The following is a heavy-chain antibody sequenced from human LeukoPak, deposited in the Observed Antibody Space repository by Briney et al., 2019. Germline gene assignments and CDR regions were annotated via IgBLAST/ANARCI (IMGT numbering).Heavy chain of an antibody. Sequence: GXXPIFGTANYAQKFQGRVTITADESTSTAYMELSSLRSEDTAVYYCARTMVRGVMPYYYYYGMDVWGQGTTVTVSS. D-gene: IGHD3-10*01. V-gene: IGHV1-69*01. CDR2: XXPIFGTA. J-gene: IGHJ6*02. CDR3: ARTMVRGVMPYYYYYGMDV.